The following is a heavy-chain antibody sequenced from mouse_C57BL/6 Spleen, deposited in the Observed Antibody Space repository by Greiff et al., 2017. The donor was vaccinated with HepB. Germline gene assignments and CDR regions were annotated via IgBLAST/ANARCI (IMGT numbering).Heavy chain of an antibody. V-gene: IGHV1-80*01. CDR3: ARLGNWDGFAMDY. J-gene: IGHJ4*01. Sequence: QVQLQQSGAELVKPGASVKISCKASGYAFSSYWMNWVKQRPGKGLEWIGQIYPGDGDTNYNGKFKGKATLTADKSSSTAYMQLSSLTSEDSAVYFCARLGNWDGFAMDYWGQGTSVTVSS. CDR1: GYAFSSYW. CDR2: IYPGDGDT. D-gene: IGHD4-1*01.